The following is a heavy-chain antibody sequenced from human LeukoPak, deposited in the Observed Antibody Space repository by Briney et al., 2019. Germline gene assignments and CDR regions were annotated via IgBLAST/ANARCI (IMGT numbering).Heavy chain of an antibody. D-gene: IGHD3-10*01. V-gene: IGHV4-38-2*02. Sequence: PSETLSLTCTVSGYSISSGYYWGWIRQPPGKGLEWIGSIYHSGSTYYNPSLKSRVTISVDTSKNHFSLKLSSVTAADTAVYYCARRDYLDHFYYIDVWDKGNTVTVSS. CDR3: ARRDYLDHFYYIDV. CDR2: IYHSGST. CDR1: GYSISSGYY. J-gene: IGHJ6*03.